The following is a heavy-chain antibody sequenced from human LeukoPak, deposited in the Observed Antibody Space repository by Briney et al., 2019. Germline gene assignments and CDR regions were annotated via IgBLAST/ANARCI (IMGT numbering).Heavy chain of an antibody. Sequence: GASVKVSCKASGYTFTGYYMHWVRQAPGQGLEWMGWINPNSGGTNYAQKFQGRVTMTRDTSISTAYMELSRLRSDDTAVYYCARESVGAVANGAFDIWGQGTMVTVSS. CDR3: ARESVGAVANGAFDI. V-gene: IGHV1-2*02. CDR1: GYTFTGYY. J-gene: IGHJ3*02. CDR2: INPNSGGT. D-gene: IGHD1-26*01.